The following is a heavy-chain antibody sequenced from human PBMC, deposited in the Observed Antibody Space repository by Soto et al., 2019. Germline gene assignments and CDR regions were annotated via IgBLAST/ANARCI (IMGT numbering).Heavy chain of an antibody. J-gene: IGHJ4*02. CDR2: ISWNSGKI. D-gene: IGHD4-17*01. CDR1: GFSFDEYA. CDR3: AKDLNYGVFWDYLDS. Sequence: EVQLVESGGGSTQPGRSLRLSCAASGFSFDEYAMHWVRRAPGKGLEWVSGISWNSGKIDYADSVKGRFIISRDNAKNSLFLQMNSLRAEDTALYYCAKDLNYGVFWDYLDSWGQGTLVTVSS. V-gene: IGHV3-9*01.